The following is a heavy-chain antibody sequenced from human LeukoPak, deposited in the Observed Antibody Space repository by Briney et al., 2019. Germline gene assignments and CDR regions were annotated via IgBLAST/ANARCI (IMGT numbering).Heavy chain of an antibody. CDR3: ARDLDQYSGRFGGFGHDF. D-gene: IGHD1-26*01. CDR2: ISAYNGNT. Sequence: VASVKVPCKASGYTFTNYGINWVRQAPGQGLEWMGWISAYNGNTNYAQKLQGRVTMTTDTSTSTAYMELRSLRSDDTAVYYCARDLDQYSGRFGGFGHDFWGQGTLVTVSS. J-gene: IGHJ4*02. V-gene: IGHV1-18*01. CDR1: GYTFTNYG.